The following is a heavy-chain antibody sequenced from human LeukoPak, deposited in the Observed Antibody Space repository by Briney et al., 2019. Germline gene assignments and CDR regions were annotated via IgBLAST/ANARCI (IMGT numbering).Heavy chain of an antibody. CDR1: GYSISSGYY. CDR3: ARDRSQVEWFGELYFDY. V-gene: IGHV4-38-2*02. D-gene: IGHD3-10*01. CDR2: IYHSGST. Sequence: SETLSLTCTVSGYSISSGYYWGWIRQPPGKGLEWIGSIYHSGSTYYNPSLKSRVTISVDTSKNQFSLKLSSVTAADTAVYYCARDRSQVEWFGELYFDYWGQGTLVTVSS. J-gene: IGHJ4*02.